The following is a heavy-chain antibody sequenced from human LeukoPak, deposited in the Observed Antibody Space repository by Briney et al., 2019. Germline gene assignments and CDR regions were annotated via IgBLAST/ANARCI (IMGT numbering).Heavy chain of an antibody. CDR1: GGTFSSYA. V-gene: IGHV1-69*13. J-gene: IGHJ6*03. D-gene: IGHD6-13*01. CDR2: IIPIFGTA. CDR3: ARGGMGIAAAPNNYYYYYMDV. Sequence: SVKVSCKASGGTFSSYAISWVRQARGQGLEWMGGIIPIFGTANYAQKFQGRVTITADESTSTAYMELSSLRSEDTAGYYCARGGMGIAAAPNNYYYYYMDVWGKGTTVTVSS.